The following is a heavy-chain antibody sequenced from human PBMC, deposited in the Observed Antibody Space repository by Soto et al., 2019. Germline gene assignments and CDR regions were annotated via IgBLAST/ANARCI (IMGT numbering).Heavy chain of an antibody. CDR2: VSGTTGNT. CDR1: GFNFGSYA. CDR3: VPGEKRRGITWSSWFDP. D-gene: IGHD6-13*01. V-gene: IGHV3-23*01. Sequence: GGSLRLSCAASGFNFGSYAISAVRQAPRRGLDWVSTVSGTTGNTYYADSVTGRFTISRDNSKNTVYLQMNSLRVEDTAVYFCVPGEKRRGITWSSWFDPWGQGT. J-gene: IGHJ5*02.